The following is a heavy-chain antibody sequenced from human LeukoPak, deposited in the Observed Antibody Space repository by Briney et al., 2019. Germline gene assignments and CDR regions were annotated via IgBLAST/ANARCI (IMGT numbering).Heavy chain of an antibody. J-gene: IGHJ4*02. CDR3: ASYCSSTSCQALDY. CDR1: GFTFSSYW. D-gene: IGHD2-2*01. CDR2: IYYSGST. Sequence: PGGSLRLSCAASGFTFSSYWMSWIRQPPGKGLEWIGSIYYSGSTYYNPSLKSRVTISVDTSKNQFSLKLSSVTAADTAVYYCASYCSSTSCQALDYWGQGTLVTVSS. V-gene: IGHV4-39*01.